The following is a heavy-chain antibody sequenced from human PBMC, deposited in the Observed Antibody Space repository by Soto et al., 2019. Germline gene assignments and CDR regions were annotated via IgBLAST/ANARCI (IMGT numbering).Heavy chain of an antibody. CDR1: GYTFTSYG. D-gene: IGHD5-12*01. CDR2: TSAYNGNT. J-gene: IGHJ4*02. Sequence: QVQLVQSGAEVKKPGASVKVSCKASGYTFTSYGISCVRQAPGPGLEWMGWTSAYNGNTNYAQKLQGRVTMTTDTATSTAYMELRSLRSAYTAVYYCASQYSGYDCADYCGQGTLVTFSS. V-gene: IGHV1-18*01. CDR3: ASQYSGYDCADY.